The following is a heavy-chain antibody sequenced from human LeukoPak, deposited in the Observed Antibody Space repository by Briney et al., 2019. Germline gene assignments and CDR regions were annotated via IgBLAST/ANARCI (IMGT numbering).Heavy chain of an antibody. CDR2: IIPIFGTA. CDR1: GGTFSSYA. Sequence: SVKVSCKASGGTFSSYAISWVRQAPGQGLEWMGGIIPIFGTANYAQKFQGRVTITADESTSTAYMELSSLRSEDTAVYYCARDPLYGDYVKYFDYWGQGTLVTVSS. CDR3: ARDPLYGDYVKYFDY. J-gene: IGHJ4*02. D-gene: IGHD4-17*01. V-gene: IGHV1-69*13.